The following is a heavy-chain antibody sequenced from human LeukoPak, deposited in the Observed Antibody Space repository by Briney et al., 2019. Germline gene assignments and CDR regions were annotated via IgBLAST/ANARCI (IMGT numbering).Heavy chain of an antibody. V-gene: IGHV3-48*01. Sequence: GGSLRLSCAASGFTFSSYGLNWVRQTPGKGLEWVSYISSSSITIYYADSVKGRFTISRDNAKNLLYLQMNSLRAEDTAVYYCARFRPTATSGGDYWGQGTLVTVSS. J-gene: IGHJ4*02. D-gene: IGHD2-2*01. CDR3: ARFRPTATSGGDY. CDR2: ISSSSITI. CDR1: GFTFSSYG.